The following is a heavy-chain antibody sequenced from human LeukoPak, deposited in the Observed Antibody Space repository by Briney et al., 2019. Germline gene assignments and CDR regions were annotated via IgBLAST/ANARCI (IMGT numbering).Heavy chain of an antibody. V-gene: IGHV1-18*01. CDR2: ISTYNGNT. CDR3: ARDYDILSRLDAFDI. Sequence: ASVKVSCKASGYTFTNYGFSWVRQAPGQGLEWMGWISTYNGNTNYAQKFQGRVTMTTDTSTSTAYMELRSLRSDDTAVYYCARDYDILSRLDAFDIWGQGTMVTVSS. CDR1: GYTFTNYG. J-gene: IGHJ3*02. D-gene: IGHD3-9*01.